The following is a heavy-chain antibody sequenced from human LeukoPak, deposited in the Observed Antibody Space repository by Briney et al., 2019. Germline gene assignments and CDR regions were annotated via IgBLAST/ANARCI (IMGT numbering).Heavy chain of an antibody. CDR2: IFTSGST. CDR1: GGSISSGSYY. CDR3: AGKDGYKPDDAFDI. J-gene: IGHJ3*02. Sequence: SETLSLTCTVSGGSISSGSYYWTWIRQPAGKGLEWIGRIFTSGSTNYNPSLKSRVTISSDTSKNQFSLKLSSVTAADTAVYYCAGKDGYKPDDAFDIWGQGTMVTVSS. D-gene: IGHD5-24*01. V-gene: IGHV4-61*02.